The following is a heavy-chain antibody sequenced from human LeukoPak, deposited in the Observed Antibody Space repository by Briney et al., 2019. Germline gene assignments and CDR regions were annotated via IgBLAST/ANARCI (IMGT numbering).Heavy chain of an antibody. V-gene: IGHV4-4*02. Sequence: SSGTLSLTCGVSGGSISSTNWWTWVRQPPGEGLEWIGEAHLSGRTNYNPSLESRVTMSVDMSENHISLKLTSVTAADTAVYYCAREGGPYRPLDYSGQGTLVTVSS. CDR3: AREGGPYRPLDY. CDR1: GGSISSTNW. CDR2: AHLSGRT. J-gene: IGHJ4*02.